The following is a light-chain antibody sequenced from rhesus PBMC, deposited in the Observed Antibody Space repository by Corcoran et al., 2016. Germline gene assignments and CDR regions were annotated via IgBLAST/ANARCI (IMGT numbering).Light chain of an antibody. CDR2: GAS. CDR3: LQYNSHPCS. J-gene: IGKJ2*01. CDR1: HDISTY. Sequence: DIQMTQSPSSLSASVGDRVTITCRTSHDISTYLSWYHQKPGKTPKRLFYGASSLESGVPSSFSGRGSGTDFTLTIISLQPEDFATYYCLQYNSHPCSFGQGTKLEI. V-gene: IGKV1-43*02.